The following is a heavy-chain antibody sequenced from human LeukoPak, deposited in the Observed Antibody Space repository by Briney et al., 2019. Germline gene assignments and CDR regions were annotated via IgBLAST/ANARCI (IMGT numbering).Heavy chain of an antibody. CDR2: IYHSGST. CDR3: ARAYYDSSGYYLGGPTFDH. J-gene: IGHJ4*02. D-gene: IGHD3-22*01. V-gene: IGHV4-30-2*01. CDR1: GGSISSGGYS. Sequence: SQTLSLTCAVSGGSISSGGYSWSWIRQPPGKGLEWIGYIYHSGSTYYNPSLKSRVTISVDRSKNQFSLKLSSVTAADTAVYYCARAYYDSSGYYLGGPTFDHWGQGTLVTVSS.